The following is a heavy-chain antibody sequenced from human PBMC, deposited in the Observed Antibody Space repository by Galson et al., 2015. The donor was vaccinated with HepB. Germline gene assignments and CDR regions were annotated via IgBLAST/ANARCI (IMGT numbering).Heavy chain of an antibody. J-gene: IGHJ4*02. Sequence: SLRLSCAASGFTFSSYDMHRVRQAPGKGLEWVAILSYDGTNKYFADSEKGRFTISRDNSKNTLYLQMNSLRAEDTAVYYCAKDSRYISGWYAGRGGFDYWGQGTLVTVSS. CDR2: LSYDGTNK. CDR3: AKDSRYISGWYAGRGGFDY. CDR1: GFTFSSYD. D-gene: IGHD6-19*01. V-gene: IGHV3-30*18.